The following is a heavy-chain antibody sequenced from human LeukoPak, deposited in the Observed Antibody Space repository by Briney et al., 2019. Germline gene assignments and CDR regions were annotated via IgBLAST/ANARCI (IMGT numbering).Heavy chain of an antibody. CDR1: GFTFSSYA. Sequence: PGGSLRLSCAASGFTFSSYAMTWVRQAPGKGLEWVSGIGVSATNTQYADSVKGRFTISRDNSKNSLYLQMNSLRAEDTAVYYCAKEGSGSYSDWYFDLWGRGTVVTVSS. D-gene: IGHD3-10*01. CDR3: AKEGSGSYSDWYFDL. CDR2: IGVSATNT. J-gene: IGHJ2*01. V-gene: IGHV3-23*01.